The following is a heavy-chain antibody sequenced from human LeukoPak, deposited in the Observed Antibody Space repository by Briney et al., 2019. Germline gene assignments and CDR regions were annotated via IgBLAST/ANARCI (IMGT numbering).Heavy chain of an antibody. CDR2: IYHSGST. Sequence: SGTLSLTCAVSGGSISSSNWWSWVRQPPGKGLEWIGEIYHSGSTNYNPSLKSRVTISVDKSKNQFSLKLSSVTAADTAVYYCAREVRGSYGSRFDYWGQGTLVTVSS. D-gene: IGHD1-26*01. J-gene: IGHJ4*02. CDR1: GGSISSSNW. V-gene: IGHV4-4*02. CDR3: AREVRGSYGSRFDY.